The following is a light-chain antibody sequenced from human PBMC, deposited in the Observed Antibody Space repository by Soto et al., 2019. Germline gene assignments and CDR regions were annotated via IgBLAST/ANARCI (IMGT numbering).Light chain of an antibody. CDR1: SSNIGNNR. V-gene: IGLV1-51*01. CDR3: GTWDSTLSAAV. Sequence: QSVLTQPPSVSAAPGQKVTISCSGSSSNIGNNRVAWYQHLPGTAPKLFIYDNDKAASGIPDRFSGSKSGTSATLGITGLQTGDEADYYCGTWDSTLSAAVFGGGTKVTVL. CDR2: DND. J-gene: IGLJ2*01.